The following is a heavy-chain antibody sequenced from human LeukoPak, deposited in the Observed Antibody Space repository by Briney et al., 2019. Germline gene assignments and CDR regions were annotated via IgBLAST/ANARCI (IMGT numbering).Heavy chain of an antibody. CDR1: GYTFTSYD. Sequence: GASVTVSCKASGYTFTSYDINWLRQATGQGLEWMGWMNPNSGNTGYAHKFQGRVTMTRNTSISTAYMELSSLRSEDTAVYYCARGLRRWQPLVRLGFDPWGQGTLVTVSS. CDR3: ARGLRRWQPLVRLGFDP. D-gene: IGHD6-13*01. CDR2: MNPNSGNT. V-gene: IGHV1-8*01. J-gene: IGHJ5*02.